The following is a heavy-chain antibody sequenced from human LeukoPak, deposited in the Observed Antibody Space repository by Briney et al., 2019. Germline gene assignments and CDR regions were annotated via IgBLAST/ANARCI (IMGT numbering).Heavy chain of an antibody. V-gene: IGHV6-1*01. Sequence: SQTLSLTCATSGDSVSSNSAAWNWIRQSPSRGLEWLGRTYYRSKWYNDYAVSVKSRITINPDTSKNQFSLQLNSVTPEDTAVYYCARGPRIAAAGNSGFTPWGQGTLVTVSS. CDR2: TYYRSKWYN. CDR3: ARGPRIAAAGNSGFTP. CDR1: GDSVSSNSAA. J-gene: IGHJ5*02. D-gene: IGHD6-13*01.